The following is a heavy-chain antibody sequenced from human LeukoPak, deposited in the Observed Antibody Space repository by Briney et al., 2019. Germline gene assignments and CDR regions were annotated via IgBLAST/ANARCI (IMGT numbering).Heavy chain of an antibody. V-gene: IGHV3-21*01. CDR2: ISSSSSYI. Sequence: GGSLRLSCAASGFTFSSYSMNWVRQAPGKGLEWVSSISSSSSYIYYADSVKGRFTISRDNAKNSLYLQMNSLRAEDTAVYYCARDLFTRWLASSSPYYYYYYGMDVWGQGTTVTVSS. CDR3: ARDLFTRWLASSSPYYYYYYGMDV. CDR1: GFTFSSYS. D-gene: IGHD6-19*01. J-gene: IGHJ6*02.